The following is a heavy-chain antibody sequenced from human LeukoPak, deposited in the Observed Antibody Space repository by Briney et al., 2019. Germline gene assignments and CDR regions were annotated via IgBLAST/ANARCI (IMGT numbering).Heavy chain of an antibody. Sequence: PGGSLRLSCAASGLTVSGNLMSWVRQAPGKGLVWGSVIYRDGTTYYTDSVKGRFTISRDNSKNTLYLQMNSLRAEDTAIYYCAKLRPHDMEDYWGQGTLVTVSS. CDR1: GLTVSGNL. CDR2: IYRDGTT. J-gene: IGHJ4*02. V-gene: IGHV3-66*04. CDR3: AKLRPHDMEDY. D-gene: IGHD3-22*01.